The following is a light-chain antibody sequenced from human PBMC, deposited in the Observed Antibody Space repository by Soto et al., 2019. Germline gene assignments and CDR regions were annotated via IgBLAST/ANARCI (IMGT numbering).Light chain of an antibody. CDR3: QQLTF. CDR2: AAS. Sequence: DLQLTQSPSFLSASVGDRVTITCRASQGISSYLAWYQQKPGKAPKLLIYAASTLQSGVPSRFSGSGSVTEFTLTISSLQPEDFATYYCQQLTFFGQGTRLEIK. CDR1: QGISSY. V-gene: IGKV1-9*01. J-gene: IGKJ5*01.